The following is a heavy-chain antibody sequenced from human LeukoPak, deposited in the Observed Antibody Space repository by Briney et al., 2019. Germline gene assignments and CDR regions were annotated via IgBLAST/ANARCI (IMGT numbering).Heavy chain of an antibody. J-gene: IGHJ4*02. CDR3: ARVAYSGSYYAS. V-gene: IGHV3-9*01. CDR1: GFTFDDYA. D-gene: IGHD1-26*01. Sequence: PGRSLRLSCAASGFTFDDYAMHWVRQAPGKGLEWVSGISWNSGSIGYADSVKGRFTISRDNAKNSLYLQMNSLRAEDTAVYYCARVAYSGSYYASWGQGTLVIVSS. CDR2: ISWNSGSI.